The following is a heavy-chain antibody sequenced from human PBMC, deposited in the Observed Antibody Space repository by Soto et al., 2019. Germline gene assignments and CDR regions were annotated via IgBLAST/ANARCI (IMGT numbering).Heavy chain of an antibody. CDR2: IYYSGST. Sequence: QLQLQESGPGLVKPSETLSLTCTVSGGSISSSSYYWGWIRQPPGKGLEWIGSIYYSGSTYYNPSLKSRVNISVDTSKNQFSLKLSSVTAADTAVYYCASLSSGWPDNYFDYWGQGTLVTVSS. V-gene: IGHV4-39*01. CDR1: GGSISSSSYY. J-gene: IGHJ4*02. CDR3: ASLSSGWPDNYFDY. D-gene: IGHD6-19*01.